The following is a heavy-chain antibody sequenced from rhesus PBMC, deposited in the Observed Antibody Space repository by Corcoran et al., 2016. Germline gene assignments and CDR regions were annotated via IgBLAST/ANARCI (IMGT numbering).Heavy chain of an antibody. J-gene: IGHJ4*01. V-gene: IGHV4S10*01. CDR3: ARLRSGDYYSFDY. CDR2: IYGSSTST. CDR1: GGSISDSYR. Sequence: QVQLQGSGPGVVKPSETLSLTCAVSGGSISDSYRWSWIRQPPGKGLEWIGYIYGSSTSTNYNPALKSRVTISKDTSKNQFSWKLSSVTAADTAVYYCARLRSGDYYSFDYWGQGVLVTVSS. D-gene: IGHD3-34*01.